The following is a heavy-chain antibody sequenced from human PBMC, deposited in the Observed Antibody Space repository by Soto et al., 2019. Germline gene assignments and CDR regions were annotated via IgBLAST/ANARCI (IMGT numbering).Heavy chain of an antibody. D-gene: IGHD5-12*01. CDR1: GGSISSGGYY. CDR2: IYYSGST. J-gene: IGHJ4*02. Sequence: SETLSLTCTVSGGSISSGGYYWSWIRQHPGKGLEWIGYIYYSGSTYYNPSLKSRVTISVDTSKNQFSLKLSSVTAADTAVYYCARDVRSGYDVYWFDYWGQGTLVTVSS. CDR3: ARDVRSGYDVYWFDY. V-gene: IGHV4-31*03.